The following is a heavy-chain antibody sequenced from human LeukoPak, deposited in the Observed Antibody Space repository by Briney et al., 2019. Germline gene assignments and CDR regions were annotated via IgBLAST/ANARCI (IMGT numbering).Heavy chain of an antibody. Sequence: ASVKVSCKTSGYTFTKYLIHWVRQAPGQGLEWMGTINPQSDITNYAQRFQGRITLTEDTSTSTAYMELSSLTSEDTAVYYCARPSYCVADNCGYWLAPWGPGTLVTVYS. CDR1: GYTFTKYL. J-gene: IGHJ5*02. V-gene: IGHV1-46*01. CDR3: ARPSYCVADNCGYWLAP. D-gene: IGHD2-21*01. CDR2: INPQSDIT.